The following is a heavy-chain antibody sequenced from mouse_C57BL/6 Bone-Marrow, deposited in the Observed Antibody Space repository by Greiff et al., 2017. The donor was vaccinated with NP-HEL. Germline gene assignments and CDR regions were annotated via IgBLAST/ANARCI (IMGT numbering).Heavy chain of an antibody. V-gene: IGHV14-4*01. D-gene: IGHD2-1*01. CDR2: IDPENGDT. J-gene: IGHJ2*01. CDR3: TTYGNYDY. Sequence: VQLQQSGAELVRPGASVKLSCTASGFNIKDDYMHWVKQRPEQGMEWIGWIDPENGDTEYASKFQGKATITADTSSNTAYLQVSSLTSEDTAVDYCTTYGNYDYWGQGTTLTVSS. CDR1: GFNIKDDY.